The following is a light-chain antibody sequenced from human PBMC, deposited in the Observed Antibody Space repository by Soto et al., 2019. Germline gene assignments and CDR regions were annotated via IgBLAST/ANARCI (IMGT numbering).Light chain of an antibody. Sequence: QAVVTQEPSLTVSPGGTVTLTCASSTGAVTSGYFPNWFQQKPGQAPRSLIYSTTNLHSWTPARFSGSLLGGKATLTLSGVQPEDEAEYYCLLYHNGAVFFVGGTKLTVL. CDR1: TGAVTSGYF. CDR3: LLYHNGAVF. V-gene: IGLV7-43*01. J-gene: IGLJ2*01. CDR2: STT.